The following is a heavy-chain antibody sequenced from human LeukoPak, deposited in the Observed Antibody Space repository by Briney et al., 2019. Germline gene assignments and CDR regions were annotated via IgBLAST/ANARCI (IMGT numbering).Heavy chain of an antibody. J-gene: IGHJ5*02. CDR3: STLDVLQYFDWLTFEQPATNWFDP. V-gene: IGHV1-24*01. D-gene: IGHD3-9*01. CDR1: GYTLNELS. Sequence: ASVKVSCKVSGYTLNELSMHWVRQAPGKGLEWMGGFDPEDGERIYAEKLEGRVTMTEDRYTDTVYVDLSSLRSDDTAMYYCSTLDVLQYFDWLTFEQPATNWFDPWGQGTLVTVSS. CDR2: FDPEDGER.